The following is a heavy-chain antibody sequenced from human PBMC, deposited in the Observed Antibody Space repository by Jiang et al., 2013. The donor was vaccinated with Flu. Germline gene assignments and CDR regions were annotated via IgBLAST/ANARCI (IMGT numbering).Heavy chain of an antibody. CDR3: ARVLSGITMVRGVPNYYYYGMDV. V-gene: IGHV7-4-1*02. Sequence: CKASGYTFTSYAMNWVRQAPGQGLEWMGWINTNTGNPTYAQGFTGRFVFSLDTSVSTAYLQISSLKAEDTAVYYCARVLSGITMVRGVPNYYYYGMDVWGQGTTVTVSS. CDR1: GYTFTSYA. J-gene: IGHJ6*02. D-gene: IGHD3-10*01. CDR2: INTNTGNP.